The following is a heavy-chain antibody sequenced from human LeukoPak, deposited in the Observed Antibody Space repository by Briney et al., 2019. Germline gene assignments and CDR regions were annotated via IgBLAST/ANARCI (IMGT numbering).Heavy chain of an antibody. CDR3: ARGGNALDY. CDR2: FYYTGST. CDR1: GGSISTYY. V-gene: IGHV4-59*01. J-gene: IGHJ4*02. Sequence: SETLSLTCTVSGGSISTYYWSWIRQPPGKGLDWIGSFYYTGSTNYNPSLRSRVTISLDTSKNQISLRLNSVTAADTAVYYCARGGNALDYWGQGTLVTVSS. D-gene: IGHD4-23*01.